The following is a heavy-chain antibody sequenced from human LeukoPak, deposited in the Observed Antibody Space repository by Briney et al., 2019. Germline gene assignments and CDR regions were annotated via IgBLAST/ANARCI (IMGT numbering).Heavy chain of an antibody. Sequence: GGCLRLSCAASGFTFDDYAMHWVRQAPGKGLECDSGISWNSGSIGYADSVKGRYTISRDNAKNSLYLQMNSLRAEDTALYYCAKDIRASPDYFDYWGQGTLVTVSS. D-gene: IGHD2-21*01. CDR2: ISWNSGSI. CDR1: GFTFDDYA. V-gene: IGHV3-9*01. J-gene: IGHJ4*02. CDR3: AKDIRASPDYFDY.